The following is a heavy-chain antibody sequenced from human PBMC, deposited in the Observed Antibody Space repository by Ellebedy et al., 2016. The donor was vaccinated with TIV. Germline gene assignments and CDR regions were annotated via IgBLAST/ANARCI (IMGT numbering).Heavy chain of an antibody. CDR1: GYSFASQW. CDR2: IYPGDSYI. J-gene: IGHJ3*02. D-gene: IGHD2/OR15-2a*01. CDR3: ARLVLRTTSTRGDVFDI. Sequence: PGGSLRLSCQGSGYSFASQWISWVRQVPGKGLEWMGRIYPGDSYINYSPPFQGHVTFSTDKSIRTSYLQWGSLKASDTAMYYCARLVLRTTSTRGDVFDIWGQGTMVTVSS. V-gene: IGHV5-10-1*01.